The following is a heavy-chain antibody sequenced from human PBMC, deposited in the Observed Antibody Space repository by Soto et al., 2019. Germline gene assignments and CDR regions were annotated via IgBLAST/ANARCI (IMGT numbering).Heavy chain of an antibody. J-gene: IGHJ4*02. CDR1: GFSFSDHY. CDR2: TRNKASSYTT. CDR3: AREGSSSGPDYEY. Sequence: GVSLRLSCAASGFSFSDHYINWVSQAPGKGLEWVGRTRNKASSYTTDYAAFVKGRFTISRDDSKNLIYLQMNSLKTEDTAVYYCAREGSSSGPDYEYWGQGTLVTVS. V-gene: IGHV3-72*01. D-gene: IGHD3-22*01.